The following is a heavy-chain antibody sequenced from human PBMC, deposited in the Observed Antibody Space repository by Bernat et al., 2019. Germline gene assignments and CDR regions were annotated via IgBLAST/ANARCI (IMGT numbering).Heavy chain of an antibody. V-gene: IGHV1-2*04. D-gene: IGHD3-10*01. Sequence: QVQLVQSGAEVKKPGASVKVSCKASGYTFTGYYMHWVRQAPGQGLEWMGWINPNSGGTNYAQKFQGWVTMTRDTSISTAYMELSRLRSDDTAVYYCARDKGFWEFSRGATFDYWGQGTLVTVSS. J-gene: IGHJ4*02. CDR2: INPNSGGT. CDR1: GYTFTGYY. CDR3: ARDKGFWEFSRGATFDY.